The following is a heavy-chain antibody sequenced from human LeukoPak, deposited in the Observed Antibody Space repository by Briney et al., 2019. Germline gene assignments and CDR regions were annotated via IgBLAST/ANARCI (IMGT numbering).Heavy chain of an antibody. J-gene: IGHJ5*02. D-gene: IGHD3-3*01. CDR2: IRYDGSNK. V-gene: IGHV3-30*02. CDR1: GFTFSSYG. CDR3: AKVLDFGVVIPMDISGP. Sequence: GGSLRLSCAASGFTFSSYGMHWVRQAPGKELEWVAFIRYDGSNKYYADSVKGRFTISRDNSKNTLYLQMNSLRAEDTAVYYCAKVLDFGVVIPMDISGPWGQGTLVTVSS.